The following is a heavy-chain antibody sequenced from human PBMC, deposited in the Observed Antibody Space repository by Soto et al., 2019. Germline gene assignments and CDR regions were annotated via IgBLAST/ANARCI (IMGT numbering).Heavy chain of an antibody. CDR2: ISARSDYI. Sequence: EVQLVESGGGLVRPGGSLRLSCAASGFPFSSYIMNWVRQAPGKGLEWVSTISARSDYIYYADSVRGRFTISRDNSKNSLYLQMNSLRAEDMAVYYCAKDGEQSHYYFNSWGQGTLVTVSS. CDR3: AKDGEQSHYYFNS. CDR1: GFPFSSYI. V-gene: IGHV3-21*01. J-gene: IGHJ4*02. D-gene: IGHD7-27*01.